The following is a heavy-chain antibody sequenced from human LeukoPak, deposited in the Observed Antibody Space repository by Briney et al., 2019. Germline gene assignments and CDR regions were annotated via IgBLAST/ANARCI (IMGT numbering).Heavy chain of an antibody. J-gene: IGHJ4*02. CDR1: GFTFSTYS. D-gene: IGHD6-13*01. CDR3: ARRNIAAAALDY. Sequence: PGGSLRLSCAASGFTFSTYSMTWVRQAPGKGLEWVSAISGSGVRTQYADSVKGRFTISRDNSKNTLYLQMNSLRAEDTAVYYCARRNIAAAALDYWGQGTLVTVSS. CDR2: ISGSGVRT. V-gene: IGHV3-23*01.